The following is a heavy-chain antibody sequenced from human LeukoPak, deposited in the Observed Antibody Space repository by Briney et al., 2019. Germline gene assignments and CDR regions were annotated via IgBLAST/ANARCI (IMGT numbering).Heavy chain of an antibody. Sequence: SETLSLTCTVSGGSISSSNSYWGWIRQPPGKGLEWIGTIYYTGTTYYNPSLKSRVTISVDAPNTQFSLKVSSVTAADTAVYYCARGPGDFDYWGQGTLVTVSS. CDR2: IYYTGTT. CDR1: GGSISSSNSY. J-gene: IGHJ4*02. CDR3: ARGPGDFDY. D-gene: IGHD4-17*01. V-gene: IGHV4-39*01.